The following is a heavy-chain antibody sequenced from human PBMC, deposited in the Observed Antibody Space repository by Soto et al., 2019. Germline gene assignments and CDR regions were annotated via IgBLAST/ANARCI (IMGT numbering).Heavy chain of an antibody. V-gene: IGHV1-2*02. CDR1: GYTFTGYY. Sequence: QVQLVQSGAEVKKPGASVKVSCKTSGYTFTGYYIYWVRQAPGQGLEWMGWINPHSGGTDSSQKFQGRVTMTRDTSISTAYMELSRLRSDDTAVYYCAGTSCSSTTCHNTYWGQGNLVNVSS. CDR3: AGTSCSSTTCHNTY. J-gene: IGHJ4*02. CDR2: INPHSGGT. D-gene: IGHD2-2*01.